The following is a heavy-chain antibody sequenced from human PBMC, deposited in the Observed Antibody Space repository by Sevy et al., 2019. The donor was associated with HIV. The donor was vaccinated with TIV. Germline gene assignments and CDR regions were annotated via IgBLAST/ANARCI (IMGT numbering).Heavy chain of an antibody. D-gene: IGHD5-12*01. CDR1: GGSINGYY. CDR2: IYYSGTT. V-gene: IGHV4-59*01. CDR3: ARDGGAYDYFDL. Sequence: SETLSLTCTVSGGSINGYYWSWIRQPPGKGLEYIGYIYYSGTTGYSPSLKSRVTISVDTSKNQFSLKLSSVTAADTAVYYCARDGGAYDYFDLWGQGTLVTVSS. J-gene: IGHJ4*02.